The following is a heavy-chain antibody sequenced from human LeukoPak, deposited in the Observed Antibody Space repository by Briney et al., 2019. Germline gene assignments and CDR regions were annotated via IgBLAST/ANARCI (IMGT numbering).Heavy chain of an antibody. CDR3: TSLVGATTLGFEDY. CDR1: GFTFSGSA. V-gene: IGHV3-73*01. Sequence: GGSLKLSCAASGFTFSGSAMHWVRQASGKGLEWVGRIRSKANSYATAYAASVKGRFTISRDDSKDTAYLQMNSLKTEDTAVYYCTSLVGATTLGFEDYWGQGTLVTVSS. CDR2: IRSKANSYAT. D-gene: IGHD1-26*01. J-gene: IGHJ4*02.